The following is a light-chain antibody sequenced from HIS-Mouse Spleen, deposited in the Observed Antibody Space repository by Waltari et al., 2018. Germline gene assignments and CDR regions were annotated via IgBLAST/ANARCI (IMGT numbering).Light chain of an antibody. CDR3: QQRSNWPYT. V-gene: IGKV3-11*01. CDR1: QGVSSY. CDR2: DAS. J-gene: IGKJ2*01. Sequence: EIVFTQSPATLSFSPGERATLTCRASQGVSSYLTWYQQKPGQAPRLLIYDASNRATGIPARFSGSGSGTDFTLTISSLEPEDFAVYYCQQRSNWPYTFGQGTKLEIK.